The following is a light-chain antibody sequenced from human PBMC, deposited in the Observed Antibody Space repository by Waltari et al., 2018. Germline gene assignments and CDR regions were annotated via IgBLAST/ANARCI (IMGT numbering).Light chain of an antibody. V-gene: IGKV3-15*01. J-gene: IGKJ1*01. CDR1: QSISSN. CDR3: QQYNNWPLL. CDR2: GAS. Sequence: EIVMTQSPATLSVSPGERATLSCRASQSISSNLAWYQQKPGQAPRLLFSGASIRATGIPARFSGSGSVTEFTLTINSMQSEDFAVYYCQQYNNWPLLFGQGTKVEIK.